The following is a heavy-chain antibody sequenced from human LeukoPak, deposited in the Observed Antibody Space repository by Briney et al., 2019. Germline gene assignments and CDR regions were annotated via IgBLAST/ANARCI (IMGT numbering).Heavy chain of an antibody. V-gene: IGHV4-30-2*01. CDR2: IYHSGST. J-gene: IGHJ5*02. D-gene: IGHD3-10*01. Sequence: ASETLSLTCTVSGGSISSGGYSWSWIRQPPGKGLEWIGYIYHSGSTYYNPSLKSRVTISVDRSKNQFSLKLSSVTAADTAVYYCARDPGGWFDPWGQGTLVTVSS. CDR3: ARDPGGWFDP. CDR1: GGSISSGGYS.